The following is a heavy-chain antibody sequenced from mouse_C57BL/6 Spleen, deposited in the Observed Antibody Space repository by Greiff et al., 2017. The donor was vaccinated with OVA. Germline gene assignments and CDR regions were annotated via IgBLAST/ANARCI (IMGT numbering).Heavy chain of an antibody. Sequence: EVHLVESGPGLVKPSQSLSLTCSVTGYSITSGYYWNWIRQFPGNKLEWMGYISYDGSNNYNPSLKNRISITRDTSKNQFFLKLNSVTTEDTATYYCARATLYDYDEVFAYWGQGTLVTVSA. D-gene: IGHD2-4*01. CDR3: ARATLYDYDEVFAY. V-gene: IGHV3-6*01. J-gene: IGHJ3*01. CDR1: GYSITSGYY. CDR2: ISYDGSN.